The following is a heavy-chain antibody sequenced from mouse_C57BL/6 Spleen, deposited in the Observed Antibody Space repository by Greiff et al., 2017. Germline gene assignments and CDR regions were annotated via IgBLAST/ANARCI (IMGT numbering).Heavy chain of an antibody. CDR1: GYTFTSYW. CDR2: IHPDSGST. CDR3: ERTGYSNFPWYFDV. V-gene: IGHV1-64*01. Sequence: VQLQQSGAELVKPGASVKLSCKASGYTFTSYWMHWVKQRPGQGLEWIGMIHPDSGSTNYNEKFKSKATLTVDKSSSPAYMQLSSLTSADSAVSYYERTGYSNFPWYFDVWGTGTTVTVSS. D-gene: IGHD2-5*01. J-gene: IGHJ1*03.